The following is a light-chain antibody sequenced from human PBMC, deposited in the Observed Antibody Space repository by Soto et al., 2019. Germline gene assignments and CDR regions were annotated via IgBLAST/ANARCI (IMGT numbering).Light chain of an antibody. CDR1: QSVSNY. CDR2: DAS. CDR3: HQRSDWPQT. J-gene: IGKJ1*01. Sequence: EIVLTQSLATLSLSPGETATLSCRASQSVSNYLAWYQQKPGQAPRLLIYDASTRATGIPARFSGSGSGTDFTLTISSLEPEDFAIYYCHQRSDWPQTFGRGTRVDI. V-gene: IGKV3-11*01.